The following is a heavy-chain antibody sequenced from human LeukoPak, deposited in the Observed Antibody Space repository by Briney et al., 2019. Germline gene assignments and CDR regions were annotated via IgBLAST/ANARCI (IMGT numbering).Heavy chain of an antibody. CDR3: ARQRAAYSSGWDSRRSPVTFLDY. CDR2: IYYNGST. CDR1: GGSISSRSYF. Sequence: SETLSLTCTVSGGSISSRSYFWGWIRQPPGKGLEWIGTIYYNGSTYHNPSLKSRVNISVDTSKNQFSLKLTSVTAADTAVYYCARQRAAYSSGWDSRRSPVTFLDYWGQGTLVTVSS. V-gene: IGHV4-39*01. D-gene: IGHD6-19*01. J-gene: IGHJ4*02.